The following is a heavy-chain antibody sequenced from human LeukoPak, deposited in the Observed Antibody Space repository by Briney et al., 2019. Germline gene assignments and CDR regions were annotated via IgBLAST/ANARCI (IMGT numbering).Heavy chain of an antibody. CDR3: AKDYSGSDSSYYYMDV. CDR1: GFTFSSYG. CDR2: IWYDGSNK. Sequence: GGSLRLSCAASGFTFSSYGMHWVRQAPGKGLEWVAVIWYDGSNKYYADSVKGRFTISRDNSKNTLYLQMNSLRAEDTAVYYCAKDYSGSDSSYYYMDVWGKGTTVTVSS. D-gene: IGHD5-12*01. J-gene: IGHJ6*03. V-gene: IGHV3-33*06.